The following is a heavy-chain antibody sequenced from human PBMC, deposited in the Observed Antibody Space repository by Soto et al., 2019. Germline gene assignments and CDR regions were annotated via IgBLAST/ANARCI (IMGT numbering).Heavy chain of an antibody. CDR1: GGSINSNSYY. Sequence: PSETLSLTCTVSGGSINSNSYYWGWIRQPPGKGLEWIGSIYYNGNTYYNPSLKSRVTTSVDTSKNQFSLKLSSVTAADTAVYYCATFFCAGRYFPSTSRYFASRGKGTLATVST. D-gene: IGHD2-2*01. CDR3: ATFFCAGRYFPSTSRYFAS. J-gene: IGHJ4*02. V-gene: IGHV4-39*01. CDR2: IYYNGNT.